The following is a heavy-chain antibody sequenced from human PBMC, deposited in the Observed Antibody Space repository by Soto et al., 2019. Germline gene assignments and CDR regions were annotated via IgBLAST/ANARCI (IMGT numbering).Heavy chain of an antibody. D-gene: IGHD6-6*01. CDR1: GGSFSGYY. CDR2: INHSGRT. J-gene: IGHJ6*02. CDR3: ARESRIAARAYYYYYYGMDV. V-gene: IGHV4-34*01. Sequence: QVQLQQWGAGLLKPSETLSLTCAVYGGSFSGYYWSWIRQPPGKGLEWIGEINHSGRTNYNPSLKSRVTISVDTSKNQFSLKLSSVTAADTAVYYCARESRIAARAYYYYYYGMDVWGQGTTVTVSS.